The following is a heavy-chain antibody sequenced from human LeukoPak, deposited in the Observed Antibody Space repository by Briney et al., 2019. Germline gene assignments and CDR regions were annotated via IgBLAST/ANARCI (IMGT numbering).Heavy chain of an antibody. J-gene: IGHJ4*02. V-gene: IGHV3-11*01. CDR2: ISSSGSTI. CDR3: ARDLIVEWLVPDY. D-gene: IGHD6-19*01. Sequence: GGSLRLSCAASGFTFSDYYMSWIRQAPGKGLEWVSYISSSGSTIYYADSVKGRFTISRDNAKNSLYLQMNSLRAEDTAVYYCARDLIVEWLVPDYWGQGTLVTVSS. CDR1: GFTFSDYY.